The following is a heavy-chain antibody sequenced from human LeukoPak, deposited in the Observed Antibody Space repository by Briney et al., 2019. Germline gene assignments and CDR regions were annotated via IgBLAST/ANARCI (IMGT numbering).Heavy chain of an antibody. CDR3: ATIPRYCGGDCDY. D-gene: IGHD2-21*02. CDR2: FDPEDGET. CDR1: GYTLTELS. Sequence: ASVKVSCKVSGYTLTELSMHWVRQAPGKGLEWMGGFDPEDGETIYAQKFQGRVTMTEDASTDTAYMELSSLRSEDTAVYYCATIPRYCGGDCDYWGQGTLVTVSS. J-gene: IGHJ4*02. V-gene: IGHV1-24*01.